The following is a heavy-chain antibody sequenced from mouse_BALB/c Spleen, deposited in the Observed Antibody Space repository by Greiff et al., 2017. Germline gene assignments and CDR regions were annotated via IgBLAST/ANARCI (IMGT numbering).Heavy chain of an antibody. CDR2: INPYNDGT. V-gene: IGHV1-14*01. CDR1: GYTFTSYV. J-gene: IGHJ2*01. Sequence: VQLKQSGPEPVKSGASVKMSCKASGYTFTSYVMHWVKQKPGQGLEWIGYINPYNDGTKYNEKFKGKATLTSDKSSSTAYMELSSLTSEDSAVYHCAFNCDYWGQGTTLTVSS. CDR3: AFNCDY.